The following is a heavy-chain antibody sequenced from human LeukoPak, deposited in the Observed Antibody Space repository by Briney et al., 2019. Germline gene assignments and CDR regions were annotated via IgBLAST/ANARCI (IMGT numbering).Heavy chain of an antibody. V-gene: IGHV3-23*01. CDR2: ISGSGDDT. CDR1: GFTFSSYV. J-gene: IGHJ4*02. D-gene: IGHD3-10*01. CDR3: AKDAGSGSYYIPLDY. Sequence: GGSLRLSCAASGFTFSSYVMSWVRQTPGKGLEWVSAISGSGDDTYYADSVKGRFTISRDNSKNTLYPQMNSLRAEDTAVYYCAKDAGSGSYYIPLDYWGQGTLVTVSS.